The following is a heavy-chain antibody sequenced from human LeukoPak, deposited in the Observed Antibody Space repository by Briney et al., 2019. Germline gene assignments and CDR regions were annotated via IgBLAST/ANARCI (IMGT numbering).Heavy chain of an antibody. CDR2: ISSSSSYT. D-gene: IGHD3-22*01. V-gene: IGHV3-21*01. Sequence: GGSLRLSCAASGFTFSSYSMNWVRQAPGKGLEWVSSISSSSSYTYYADSVKGRFTISRDNAKNSLYLQMNSLRAEDTAVYYCASPNYYDSSGCRYWGQGTLVTVSS. CDR3: ASPNYYDSSGCRY. J-gene: IGHJ4*02. CDR1: GFTFSSYS.